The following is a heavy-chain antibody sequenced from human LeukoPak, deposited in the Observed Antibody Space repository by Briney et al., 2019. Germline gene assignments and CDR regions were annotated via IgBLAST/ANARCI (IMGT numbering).Heavy chain of an antibody. V-gene: IGHV4-34*01. J-gene: IGHJ6*03. CDR3: ARLMKTRGRAYYYDSSGYYRRGYYYMDV. CDR2: INHSGST. D-gene: IGHD3-22*01. CDR1: GGSISIYY. Sequence: SETLSLTCTVSGGSISIYYWSWIRQPPGKGLEWIGEINHSGSTNYNPSLKSRVTISVDTSKNQFSLKLSSVTAADTAVYYCARLMKTRGRAYYYDSSGYYRRGYYYMDVWGKGTTVTVSS.